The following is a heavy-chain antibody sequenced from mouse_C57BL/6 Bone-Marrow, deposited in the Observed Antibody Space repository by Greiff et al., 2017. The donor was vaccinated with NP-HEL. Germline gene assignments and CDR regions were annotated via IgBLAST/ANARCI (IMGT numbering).Heavy chain of an antibody. D-gene: IGHD1-1*01. J-gene: IGHJ1*03. CDR1: GYTFTSYW. Sequence: VQLQQPGAELVKPGASVKLSCKASGYTFTSYWMHLVKQRPGQGLEWIGMIHPNSGSTNYNEKFKSKATLTVDKSSSTAYMQLSSLTSEDSAVYYCARSGITTVVETYWYFDVWGTGTTVTVSS. V-gene: IGHV1-64*01. CDR2: IHPNSGST. CDR3: ARSGITTVVETYWYFDV.